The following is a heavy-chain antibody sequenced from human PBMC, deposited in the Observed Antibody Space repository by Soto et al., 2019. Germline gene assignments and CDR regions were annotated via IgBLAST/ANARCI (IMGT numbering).Heavy chain of an antibody. D-gene: IGHD6-13*01. V-gene: IGHV1-8*01. Sequence: QVQLVQSGAEVKKPGASVKVSCKASGYTFTSYDINWVRQATGQGLEWMGWMNPNSGNTGYAQKFQGRVTMTRNTSMSTAYMELSSLRSDDTAVYYCARGGSSSWYAFRYYYYGMDVWGQGTTVTVSS. J-gene: IGHJ6*02. CDR1: GYTFTSYD. CDR3: ARGGSSSWYAFRYYYYGMDV. CDR2: MNPNSGNT.